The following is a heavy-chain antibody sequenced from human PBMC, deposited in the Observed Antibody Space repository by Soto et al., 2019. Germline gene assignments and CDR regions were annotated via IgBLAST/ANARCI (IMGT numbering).Heavy chain of an antibody. V-gene: IGHV1-18*01. CDR2: NSAYNGDT. CDR1: GYTFTNYG. CDR3: ARERQLVGYFYYDMDV. J-gene: IGHJ6*03. D-gene: IGHD6-6*01. Sequence: QVQLLQSGAEVKKPGASVKVSCKASGYTFTNYGITWVRQAPGQGLELMGWNSAYNGDTHYTQRLQGRVTMTTDTSTSTAYMELRGLRSDDTAVYYCARERQLVGYFYYDMDVWGKGTTVTVSS.